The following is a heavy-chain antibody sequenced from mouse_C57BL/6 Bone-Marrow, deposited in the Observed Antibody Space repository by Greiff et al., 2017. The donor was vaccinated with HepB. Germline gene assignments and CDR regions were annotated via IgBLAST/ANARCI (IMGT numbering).Heavy chain of an antibody. D-gene: IGHD2-4*01. V-gene: IGHV2-9-1*01. CDR1: GFSLTSYA. Sequence: VQRVESGPGLVAPSQSLSITCTVSGFSLTSYAIRWVRQPPGKGLEWLGVIWTGGGTNYNSALKSRLSISKDNSKSQVFLKMNSQQTDDTSRYYYTRQLRRYYYDMDYWGQGTSVTVSS. CDR2: IWTGGGT. J-gene: IGHJ4*01. CDR3: TRQLRRYYYDMDY.